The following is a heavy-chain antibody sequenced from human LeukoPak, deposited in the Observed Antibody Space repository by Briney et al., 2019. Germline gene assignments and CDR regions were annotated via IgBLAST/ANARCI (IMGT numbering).Heavy chain of an antibody. CDR2: ISTNNGNT. Sequence: ASVKVSCKASGYTFTSSGISWVRQAPGQGLQWMGWISTNNGNTNYAQKFQGRVTMTRDTSTSTAYMELRSLRPDDTAVYYCARPDVSQGITIWGHGTLVPVSS. D-gene: IGHD3-10*01. CDR3: ARPDVSQGITI. CDR1: GYTFTSSG. V-gene: IGHV1-18*01. J-gene: IGHJ4*01.